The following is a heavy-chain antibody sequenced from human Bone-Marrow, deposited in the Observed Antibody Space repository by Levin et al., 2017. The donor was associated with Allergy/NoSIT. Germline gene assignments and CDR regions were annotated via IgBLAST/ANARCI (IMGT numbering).Heavy chain of an antibody. V-gene: IGHV6-1*01. CDR3: ARDRGAYCSGGACDQHFDP. Sequence: SQTLSLTCAISGDSVSSNRAAWNWIRQSPSRGLEWLGRTYYRSKWYNDYAVSLKGRITINADTSENQFSLQLNSVTPEDTAVYYCARDRGAYCSGGACDQHFDPWGQGTLVTVSS. CDR2: TYYRSKWYN. CDR1: GDSVSSNRAA. D-gene: IGHD2-15*01. J-gene: IGHJ5*02.